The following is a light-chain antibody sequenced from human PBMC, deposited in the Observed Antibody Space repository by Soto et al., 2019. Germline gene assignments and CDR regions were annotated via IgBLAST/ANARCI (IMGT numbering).Light chain of an antibody. Sequence: DIQMTQSPSTLSGSVGDRVTITCRASQSISSYLNWYKQKPGKAPKLLIYAASSLQSGVPSRFSGSGSGTDFTLTISSLQPEDFATYYCQQSYSTLITFGQGTRLEIK. J-gene: IGKJ5*01. V-gene: IGKV1-39*01. CDR3: QQSYSTLIT. CDR1: QSISSY. CDR2: AAS.